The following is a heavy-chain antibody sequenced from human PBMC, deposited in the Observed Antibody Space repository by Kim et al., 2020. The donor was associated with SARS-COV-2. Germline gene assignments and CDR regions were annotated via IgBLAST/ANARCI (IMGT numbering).Heavy chain of an antibody. Sequence: SETLSLTCAVYGGSFSGYYWSWIRQPPGKGLEWIGEINHSGSTNYNPSLKSRVTISVDTSKNQFSLKLSSVTAADTAVYYCARRWITFGGVIDRGFDYWG. D-gene: IGHD3-16*02. V-gene: IGHV4-34*01. J-gene: IGHJ4*01. CDR1: GGSFSGYY. CDR2: INHSGST. CDR3: ARRWITFGGVIDRGFDY.